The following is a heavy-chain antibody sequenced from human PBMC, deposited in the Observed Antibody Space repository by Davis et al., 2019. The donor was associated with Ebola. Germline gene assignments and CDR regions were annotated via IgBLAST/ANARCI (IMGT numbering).Heavy chain of an antibody. CDR1: GFIFSSYV. D-gene: IGHD3-22*01. CDR2: IRSDGINR. CDR3: AKDWRYDSRLRKSYYYGMDV. J-gene: IGHJ6*02. V-gene: IGHV3-30*02. Sequence: GGSLRLSCAASGFIFSSYVIHWVRQAPGKGLEWVAFIRSDGINRYYADSVKGRFTISRDNSKNTVDLQMNRLRREDTAVYYCAKDWRYDSRLRKSYYYGMDVWGQGTTVTVSS.